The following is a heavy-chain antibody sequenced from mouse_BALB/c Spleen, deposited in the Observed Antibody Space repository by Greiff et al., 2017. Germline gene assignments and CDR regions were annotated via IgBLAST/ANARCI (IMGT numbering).Heavy chain of an antibody. CDR2: ISTYYGDA. D-gene: IGHD1-1*01. CDR1: GYTFTDYA. CDR3: ARENYYGSSYAWFAY. J-gene: IGHJ3*01. Sequence: QVQLKQSGAELVRPGVSVKISCKGSGYTFTDYAMHWVKQSHAKSLEWIGVISTYYGDASYNQKFKGKATMTVDKSSSTAYMELARLTSEDSAIYYCARENYYGSSYAWFAYWGQGTLVTVSA. V-gene: IGHV1S137*01.